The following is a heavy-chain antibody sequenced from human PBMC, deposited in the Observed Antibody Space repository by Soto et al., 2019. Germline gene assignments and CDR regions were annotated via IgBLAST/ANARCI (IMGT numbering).Heavy chain of an antibody. CDR3: ARDQGDYYPTGGMDV. V-gene: IGHV4-59*01. J-gene: IGHJ6*02. D-gene: IGHD4-17*01. CDR1: GGSISSYY. CDR2: IYYSGST. Sequence: SETLSLTCIVSGGSISSYYLSWTRQPPGKGLEWIGYIYYSGSTNYNPSLKSRVTISVDTSKNQFSLKLSSVTAADTAVYYCARDQGDYYPTGGMDVWGQGTTVTVSS.